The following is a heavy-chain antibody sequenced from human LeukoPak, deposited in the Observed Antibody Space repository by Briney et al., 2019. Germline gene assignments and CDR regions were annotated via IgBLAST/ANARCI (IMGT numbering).Heavy chain of an antibody. CDR2: ISGYNGNT. J-gene: IGHJ4*02. D-gene: IGHD6-13*01. Sequence: ASVKVSFKASGYTFTSYGISWVRQAPGQGLEWMGWISGYNGNTNYAQKLQGRVTMTTDTSTSTSYLELRSLRSDDTAVYYCARDEYASSWYYFDYWGQGTLVTVSS. CDR3: ARDEYASSWYYFDY. V-gene: IGHV1-18*01. CDR1: GYTFTSYG.